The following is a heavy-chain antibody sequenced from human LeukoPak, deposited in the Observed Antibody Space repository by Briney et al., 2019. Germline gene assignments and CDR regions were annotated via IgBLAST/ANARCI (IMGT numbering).Heavy chain of an antibody. CDR3: ARGWSVVPAAMIEYFDY. V-gene: IGHV4-30-4*08. CDR1: GGSISSGDYY. Sequence: SQTLSLTCTVSGGSISSGDYYWSWIRQPPGKGLEWIGYIYYSGSTYYNPSLKSRVTISVDTSKNQFSLKLSSVTAADTAVYYCARGWSVVPAAMIEYFDYWGQGTLVTVSS. D-gene: IGHD2-2*01. CDR2: IYYSGST. J-gene: IGHJ4*02.